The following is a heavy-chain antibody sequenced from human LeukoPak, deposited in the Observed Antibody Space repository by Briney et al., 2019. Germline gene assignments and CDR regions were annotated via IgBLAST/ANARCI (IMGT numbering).Heavy chain of an antibody. CDR3: ARTGDDFWSGYVVDY. V-gene: IGHV1-18*01. Sequence: GASVKVSCKASGYTFTSYGISWVRQAPGQGLEWMGWISAYNGNTNYAQKLQGRVTMTTDTSTSTAYMELRSLRSDDTAVYYCARTGDDFWSGYVVDYWGQGTLVTVPS. CDR2: ISAYNGNT. CDR1: GYTFTSYG. J-gene: IGHJ4*02. D-gene: IGHD3-3*01.